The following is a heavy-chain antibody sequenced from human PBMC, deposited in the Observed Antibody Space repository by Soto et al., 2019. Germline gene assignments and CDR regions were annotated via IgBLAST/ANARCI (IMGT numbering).Heavy chain of an antibody. CDR3: AREGSYSGYDLHAFDI. CDR2: IKQDGSEK. D-gene: IGHD5-12*01. V-gene: IGHV3-7*01. Sequence: GGSLRLSCAASGFTFSSYWMSWVRQAPGKGLEWVANIKQDGSEKYYVDSVKGRFTISRDNAKNSLYLQMNSLRAEDTAVYYCAREGSYSGYDLHAFDIWVQGTMVTVSS. J-gene: IGHJ3*02. CDR1: GFTFSSYW.